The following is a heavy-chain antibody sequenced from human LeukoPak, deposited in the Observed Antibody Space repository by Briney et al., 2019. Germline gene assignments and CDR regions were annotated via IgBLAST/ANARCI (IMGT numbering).Heavy chain of an antibody. V-gene: IGHV3-30*04. CDR3: ARVMCGGDCYLYYYMDV. CDR1: GFTFSGYA. J-gene: IGHJ6*03. Sequence: GRSLRLSCAASGFTFSGYAMHWVRQAPGKGLEWVAVISYDGSNKYYADSVKGRFTISRDNSKNTLYLQMNSLRAEDTAVYYCARVMCGGDCYLYYYMDVWGKGTTVTVSS. CDR2: ISYDGSNK. D-gene: IGHD2-21*02.